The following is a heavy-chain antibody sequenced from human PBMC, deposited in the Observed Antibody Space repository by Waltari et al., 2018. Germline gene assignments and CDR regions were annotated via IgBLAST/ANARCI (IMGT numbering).Heavy chain of an antibody. CDR3: TKRFCDTNRCYGLDF. V-gene: IGHV3-23*04. CDR1: GFTFATHA. Sequence: EVQLVESGGDLVQPGGSLRLSCVASGFTFATHAIGWSRQAPGKGLEWVSAISPSGDITYYADSVRGRFTMSRDNSRNTLNLQMDRLRAEDTAVYHCTKRFCDTNRCYGLDFWGQGTLVTVSS. D-gene: IGHD2-2*01. CDR2: ISPSGDIT. J-gene: IGHJ4*02.